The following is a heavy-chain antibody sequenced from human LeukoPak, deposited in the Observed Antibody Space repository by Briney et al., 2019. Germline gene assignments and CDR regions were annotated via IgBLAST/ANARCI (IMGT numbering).Heavy chain of an antibody. V-gene: IGHV3-66*01. Sequence: GGSLRLSCTASGFTVRTNYMSWVRQAPGKGLEWVSVIYSSGDTYYADSVKGRFTISRDNSKNTMFLQMNSLRAEDTAVYHCARDRSGYANDAFDFWGQGTMVTVSS. CDR3: ARDRSGYANDAFDF. D-gene: IGHD3-3*01. CDR2: IYSSGDT. J-gene: IGHJ3*01. CDR1: GFTVRTNY.